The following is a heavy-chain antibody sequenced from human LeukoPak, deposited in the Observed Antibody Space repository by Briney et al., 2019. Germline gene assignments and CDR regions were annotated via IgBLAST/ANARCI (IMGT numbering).Heavy chain of an antibody. CDR3: AKVQFRYSSVWYGGGFDY. D-gene: IGHD6-19*01. CDR2: ITSSGTTL. J-gene: IGHJ4*02. Sequence: PGGSLRLSCEASGFTFSDYYMSWIRQAPGKGLEWVSHITSSGTTLYYADSVKGRFSISRDNAKKSLFLEMNSLRAEDTAVYYCAKVQFRYSSVWYGGGFDYWGQGALVTVPS. CDR1: GFTFSDYY. V-gene: IGHV3-11*04.